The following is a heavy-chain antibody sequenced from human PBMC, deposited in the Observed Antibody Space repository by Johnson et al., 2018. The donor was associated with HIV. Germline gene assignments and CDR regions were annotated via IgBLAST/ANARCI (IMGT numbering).Heavy chain of an antibody. CDR3: ARDRDSSSWYLAFDI. J-gene: IGHJ3*02. D-gene: IGHD6-13*01. V-gene: IGHV3-30*03. Sequence: VQLVESGGGLVQPGGSLILSCAASGFTFSSYAMSWVRPAPGQGLEWVAVISYDGINKYYADSVTGRLTITRDNSKNSLYLQMNSLRAQDTAFYYCARDRDSSSWYLAFDIWGQGTMVTVSS. CDR2: ISYDGINK. CDR1: GFTFSSYA.